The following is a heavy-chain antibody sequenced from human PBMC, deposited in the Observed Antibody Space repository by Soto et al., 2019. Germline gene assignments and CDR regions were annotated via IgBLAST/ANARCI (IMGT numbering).Heavy chain of an antibody. J-gene: IGHJ4*02. CDR2: ISSSSSHT. CDR3: VWAASELDY. CDR1: GFTFSDYY. D-gene: IGHD5-18*01. Sequence: QVQLVESGGGLVKPGGSLRLSCSASGFTFSDYYMTWIRQAPGKGLEWVSYISSSSSHTNYADSVEGRFTISRDNAKNSLYLQMNSLRAEDTAVYYCVWAASELDYWGQGTLVTVSP. V-gene: IGHV3-11*06.